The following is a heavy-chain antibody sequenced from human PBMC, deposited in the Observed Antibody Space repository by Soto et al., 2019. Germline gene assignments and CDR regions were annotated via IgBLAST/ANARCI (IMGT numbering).Heavy chain of an antibody. CDR1: GFTFSSYA. CDR3: AKDSYGDYVVPEAFDI. Sequence: EVQLLESGGGLVQPGGSLRLSCAASGFTFSSYAMSWVRQAPGKGLEWVSAISGSGGSTYYADSVKGRFTISRDNSKNTLYLQMNSLRAEDTAVYYCAKDSYGDYVVPEAFDIWGQGTMVTVSS. CDR2: ISGSGGST. J-gene: IGHJ3*02. D-gene: IGHD4-17*01. V-gene: IGHV3-23*01.